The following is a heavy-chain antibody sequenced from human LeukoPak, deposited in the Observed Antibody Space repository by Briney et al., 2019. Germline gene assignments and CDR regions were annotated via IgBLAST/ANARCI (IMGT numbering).Heavy chain of an antibody. CDR3: ARLGYSPRRYFQH. CDR2: INHSGST. V-gene: IGHV4-34*01. D-gene: IGHD6-13*01. J-gene: IGHJ1*01. Sequence: PSETLSLTCAVYGGSFSGYYWSWIRQPPGKGLEWIGEINHSGSTNYNPSLKSRVTISVDTSKNQFSLKLSSETAADTAVYYCARLGYSPRRYFQHWGQGTLVTVSS. CDR1: GGSFSGYY.